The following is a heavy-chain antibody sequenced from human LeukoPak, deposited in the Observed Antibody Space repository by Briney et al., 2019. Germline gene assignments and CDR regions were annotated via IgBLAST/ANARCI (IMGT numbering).Heavy chain of an antibody. Sequence: SQALSLTCAISGDSVSSNSAAWHWIRQSPSRGLEWLGSTYYRSKRYNDYAVSVKSRITINPDTSKNQFSLQLTSVTPEDTAVYCGAEGRYSSGWSFDYWGQGTLVTVSS. CDR2: TYYRSKRYN. V-gene: IGHV6-1*01. CDR1: GDSVSSNSAA. CDR3: AEGRYSSGWSFDY. J-gene: IGHJ4*02. D-gene: IGHD6-19*01.